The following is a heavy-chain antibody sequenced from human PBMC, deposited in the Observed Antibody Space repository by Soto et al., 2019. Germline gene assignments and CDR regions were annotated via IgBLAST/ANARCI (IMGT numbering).Heavy chain of an antibody. CDR1: GGTFSSHA. D-gene: IGHD2-2*01. J-gene: IGHJ6*02. Sequence: QVQLVQSGAEVKKPGSSVKVSCKVYGGTFSSHAINWVRQAPGQGPEWMGGIIPIFGTENYAQKFQGRVTITADESTSTAYMELSSLTSEDTALYYCSTSVYCSTTRCYYYYGLDVWGQGTTVIVSS. CDR3: STSVYCSTTRCYYYYGLDV. V-gene: IGHV1-69*01. CDR2: IIPIFGTE.